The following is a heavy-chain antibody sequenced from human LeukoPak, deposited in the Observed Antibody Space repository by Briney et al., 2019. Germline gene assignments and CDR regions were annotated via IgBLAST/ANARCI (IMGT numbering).Heavy chain of an antibody. J-gene: IGHJ5*02. V-gene: IGHV4-34*01. CDR2: INHSGST. D-gene: IGHD3-10*01. Sequence: SETLSLTCAVYGGSFSGYYWSWIRQPPGKGLEWIGEINHSGSTNYNPSLKSRVTISVDTSKNQFSLKLSSVTAADMAVYYCARDAAPYYYGSGIFRKNNWFDPWGQGTLVTVSS. CDR3: ARDAAPYYYGSGIFRKNNWFDP. CDR1: GGSFSGYY.